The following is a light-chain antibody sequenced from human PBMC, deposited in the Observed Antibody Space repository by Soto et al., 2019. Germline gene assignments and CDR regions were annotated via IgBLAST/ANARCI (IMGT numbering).Light chain of an antibody. CDR1: PSVTNY. Sequence: EIVFTPSPATGSLSPGERATLSCRASPSVTNYLAWYQQKPGQAPRLLIYGAFNRATGIPARFSGSGSGTDFTLTISSLEPEDFAVYYCQQRNIWPPVTFGQGARLEIK. CDR2: GAF. V-gene: IGKV3-11*01. J-gene: IGKJ5*01. CDR3: QQRNIWPPVT.